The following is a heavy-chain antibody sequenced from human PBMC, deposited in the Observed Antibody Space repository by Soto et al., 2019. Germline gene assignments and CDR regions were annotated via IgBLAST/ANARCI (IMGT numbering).Heavy chain of an antibody. D-gene: IGHD3-10*01. CDR2: ISGSGGST. J-gene: IGHJ4*02. CDR3: AKDRARVRGVIIPIFDY. V-gene: IGHV3-23*01. CDR1: GFTFSSYA. Sequence: GGSLRLSCAASGFTFSSYAMSWVRQAPGKGLEWVSAISGSGGSTYYADSVKGRFTISRDNSKNTLYLQMNSLRAEDTAVYYCAKDRARVRGVIIPIFDYWGQGTLVTVSS.